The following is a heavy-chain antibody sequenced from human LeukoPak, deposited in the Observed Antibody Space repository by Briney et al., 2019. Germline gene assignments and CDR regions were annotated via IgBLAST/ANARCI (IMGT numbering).Heavy chain of an antibody. CDR2: FDPGDGET. CDR3: AIPYGDYDTKTYYYYYGMDV. J-gene: IGHJ6*02. D-gene: IGHD4-17*01. Sequence: ASVKVSCKVSGYTLTELSTHWVRQAPGKGLEWMGGFDPGDGETIYAQKFQGRVTMTEDTSTDTAYMELSSLRSEDTAVYYCAIPYGDYDTKTYYYYYGMDVWGQGTTVTVSS. CDR1: GYTLTELS. V-gene: IGHV1-24*01.